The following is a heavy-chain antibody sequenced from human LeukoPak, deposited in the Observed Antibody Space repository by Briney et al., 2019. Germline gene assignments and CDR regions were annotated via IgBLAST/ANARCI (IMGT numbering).Heavy chain of an antibody. D-gene: IGHD3-9*01. J-gene: IGHJ4*02. Sequence: AGGSLRLSCAASGFTFSSYGMHWVRQAPGKGLEWVAFIRYDGSNKYYADSVKGRFTISRDNSKNTLYLQMNSLRAEDTAVYYCAKDIYYDILTGYFPPDYWGQGTLVTVSS. V-gene: IGHV3-30*02. CDR1: GFTFSSYG. CDR3: AKDIYYDILTGYFPPDY. CDR2: IRYDGSNK.